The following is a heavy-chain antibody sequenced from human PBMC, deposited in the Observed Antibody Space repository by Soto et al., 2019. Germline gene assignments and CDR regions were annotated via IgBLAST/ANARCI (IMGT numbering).Heavy chain of an antibody. J-gene: IGHJ4*02. CDR2: ISSGSTST. CDR1: GFTFSDYY. D-gene: IGHD5-18*01. V-gene: IGHV3-11*05. CDR3: ARRYNYGSEGFDY. Sequence: QVQLVESGGGLVKPGGSLRLSCAASGFTFSDYYVSCIRQPPGKGLEWVSYISSGSTSTNYADSVKGRFTISRDNAKNSLYLQMNSLRVEDTAVYYCARRYNYGSEGFDYWGQGTLVTVPS.